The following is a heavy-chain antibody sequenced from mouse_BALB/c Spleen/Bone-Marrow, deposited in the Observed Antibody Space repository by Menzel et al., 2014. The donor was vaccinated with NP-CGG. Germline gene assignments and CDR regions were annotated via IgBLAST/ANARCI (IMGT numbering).Heavy chain of an antibody. Sequence: VQLQQSGAELVKPGASVKLSCTASGFNIKDTYMHWVKQRPEQGLEWTGRIDPANGNTKYDPKFQGKATITADTSSNTAYLQLSSLTSEDTAVYYCARLDLFAYGGQGTLVTVSA. V-gene: IGHV14-3*02. CDR1: GFNIKDTY. J-gene: IGHJ3*01. CDR3: ARLDLFAY. CDR2: IDPANGNT.